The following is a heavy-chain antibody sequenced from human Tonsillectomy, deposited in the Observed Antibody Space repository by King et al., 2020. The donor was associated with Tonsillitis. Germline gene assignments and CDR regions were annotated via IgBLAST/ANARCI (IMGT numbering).Heavy chain of an antibody. CDR2: MNPNSGNT. CDR1: GYTFTSYD. Sequence: QVQLVESGAEVKKPGASVKVSCTASGYTFTSYDINWVRQATGQGLEWMGWMNPNSGNTGYAQKFQGRVTMTRNTSISTAYMELSSLRSEDTAVYYCARDGVAAAGTGIDYWGQGTLVTVS. CDR3: ARDGVAAAGTGIDY. D-gene: IGHD6-13*01. J-gene: IGHJ4*02. V-gene: IGHV1-8*01.